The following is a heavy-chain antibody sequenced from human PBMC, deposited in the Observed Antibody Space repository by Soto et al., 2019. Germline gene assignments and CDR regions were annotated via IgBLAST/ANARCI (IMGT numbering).Heavy chain of an antibody. J-gene: IGHJ6*02. CDR3: AKNLLWFGELRGLHV. Sequence: QVQLQQSGPGLVRPSGTLSLTCAVSGDSISTSNWWTWVRQPPGKGLEWIGDIYHDRSTNYNPSPKSRVTISMDKSTHQFSLNRTSMTAAATGVYTCAKNLLWFGELRGLHVWGQGTTVIVSS. CDR1: GDSISTSNW. CDR2: IYHDRST. D-gene: IGHD3-10*01. V-gene: IGHV4-4*02.